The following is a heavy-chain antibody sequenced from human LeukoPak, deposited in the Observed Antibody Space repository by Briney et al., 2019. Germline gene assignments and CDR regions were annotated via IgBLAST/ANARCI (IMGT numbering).Heavy chain of an antibody. Sequence: GASVKVSCKASGYTFTSYDINWVRQATGQGLEWMGWMNPNSGNTGYAQKFQGRVTMTRDTSISTAYMELSSLRSEDTAVYYCAREGSDAAFGVDTAMADAFDIWGQGTMVTVSS. CDR3: AREGSDAAFGVDTAMADAFDI. D-gene: IGHD5-18*01. J-gene: IGHJ3*02. CDR2: MNPNSGNT. V-gene: IGHV1-8*01. CDR1: GYTFTSYD.